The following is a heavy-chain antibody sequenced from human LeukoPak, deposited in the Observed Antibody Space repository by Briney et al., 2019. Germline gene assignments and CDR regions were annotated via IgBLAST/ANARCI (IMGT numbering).Heavy chain of an antibody. Sequence: GRSLRLSCVASGINFNIYGMHWVRQAPGKGLEWVAVISHDGGNKYYADSVKGRFTISRDNSKNTLYLQMNSLRLEDTAMYYCAKSLSPSWALQGVDSWGQGTLVPVSS. D-gene: IGHD2-2*01. CDR1: GINFNIYG. CDR3: AKSLSPSWALQGVDS. V-gene: IGHV3-30*18. CDR2: ISHDGGNK. J-gene: IGHJ4*02.